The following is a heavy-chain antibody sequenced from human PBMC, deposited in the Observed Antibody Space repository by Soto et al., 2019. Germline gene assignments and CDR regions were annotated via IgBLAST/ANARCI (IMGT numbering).Heavy chain of an antibody. J-gene: IGHJ4*02. CDR2: TFDSGST. Sequence: QVRLQESGPGLVKPSETLSLTCTVSGVSISYNYWSWIRQVPGKGLEWIGYTFDSGSTSYNPSLKSRATISGDPSKNQFSLRLTSVTAADTALYYCARGPHHDYGDAYFDDWGQGTLVTVSS. D-gene: IGHD4-17*01. CDR3: ARGPHHDYGDAYFDD. CDR1: GVSISYNY. V-gene: IGHV4-59*01.